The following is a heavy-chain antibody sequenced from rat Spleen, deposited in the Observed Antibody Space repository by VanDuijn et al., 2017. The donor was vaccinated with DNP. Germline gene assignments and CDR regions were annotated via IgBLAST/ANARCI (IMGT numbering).Heavy chain of an antibody. CDR3: ARHVLYTTDYYGYFDY. V-gene: IGHV5-25*01. CDR2: ISTSGTRI. D-gene: IGHD1-6*01. CDR1: GFTFSNYY. Sequence: EVQLVESGGGLVQPGRSLQLSCAASGFTFSNYYMTWVRQAPEKGLEWVATISTSGTRIYYPDSVTGRFTISRDNARSSLYLHMNSLKSEDTASYYCARHVLYTTDYYGYFDYWGQGVMVTVSS. J-gene: IGHJ2*01.